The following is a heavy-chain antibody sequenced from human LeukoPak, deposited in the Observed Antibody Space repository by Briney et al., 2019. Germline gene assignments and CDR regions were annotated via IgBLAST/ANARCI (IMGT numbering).Heavy chain of an antibody. Sequence: GGSLRLSCAASGFTFSSYAMSWVRQAPGKGLEWVSAISGSGGSTYYADSVKGRFTISRDNSKNKLYLQMNSLRAEDTAVYYCAKAHARNYDFWSGSDYYYGMDVWGQGTTVTVSS. CDR1: GFTFSSYA. J-gene: IGHJ6*02. V-gene: IGHV3-23*01. CDR3: AKAHARNYDFWSGSDYYYGMDV. D-gene: IGHD3-3*01. CDR2: ISGSGGST.